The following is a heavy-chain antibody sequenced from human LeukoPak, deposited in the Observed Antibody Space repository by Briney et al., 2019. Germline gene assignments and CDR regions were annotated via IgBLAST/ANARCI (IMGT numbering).Heavy chain of an antibody. CDR3: ARQFLVGSTFHAFDL. Sequence: PSETLSLTCSVSVVSMNGYYWSWLRQSAGNRLEWIGHVDSSGNTNYNPSLESRVTMSVDTSKKQFSLKLSSVTAADMAVYFCARQFLVGSTFHAFDLWGQGTRVTVSS. CDR1: VVSMNGYY. V-gene: IGHV4-4*07. CDR2: VDSSGNT. J-gene: IGHJ3*01. D-gene: IGHD1-26*01.